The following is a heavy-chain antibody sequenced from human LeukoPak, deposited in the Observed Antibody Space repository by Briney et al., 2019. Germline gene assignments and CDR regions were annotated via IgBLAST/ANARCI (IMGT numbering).Heavy chain of an antibody. CDR1: GCSISSSRDY. V-gene: IGHV4-39*01. J-gene: IGHJ4*02. CDR2: IYYGGST. D-gene: IGHD6-19*01. Sequence: TSETLSLTCIVSGCSISSSRDYWAWIRQPPGKGLEWVGNIYYGGSTYYNPSLKSRVTISIDTSKNQFSLKVSSVIAADTAVYYCARKVAGSSAFDYWGQGTLVTVSS. CDR3: ARKVAGSSAFDY.